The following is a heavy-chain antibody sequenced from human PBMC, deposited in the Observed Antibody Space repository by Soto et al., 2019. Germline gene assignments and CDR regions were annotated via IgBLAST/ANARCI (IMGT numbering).Heavy chain of an antibody. CDR2: ISYDGSNK. Sequence: QVKLVESGGGVVQPGRSLRLSCAASGFTFSSYAMHWVRQAPGKGLEWVAVISYDGSNKYYADSVKGRFTISRDNSKNTLYLQMNSLRAEDTAVYYCARDPDYGGNSLFDYWGQGTLVTVSS. J-gene: IGHJ4*02. CDR3: ARDPDYGGNSLFDY. V-gene: IGHV3-30-3*01. D-gene: IGHD4-17*01. CDR1: GFTFSSYA.